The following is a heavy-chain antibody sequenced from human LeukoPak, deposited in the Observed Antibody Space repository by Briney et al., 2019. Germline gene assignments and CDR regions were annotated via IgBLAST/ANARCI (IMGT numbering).Heavy chain of an antibody. J-gene: IGHJ5*02. V-gene: IGHV5-51*01. CDR2: IYPGDSDT. D-gene: IGHD6-19*01. CDR1: GYSYTSYW. CDR3: ATYPGYSSGWYGNWFDP. Sequence: GESLKISCKGSGYSYTSYWIGWVRQMPGKGLEWMGIIYPGDSDTRYSPSFQGQVTISADKSISTAYLQWSSLKASDTAMYYCATYPGYSSGWYGNWFDPWGRGTLVTVSS.